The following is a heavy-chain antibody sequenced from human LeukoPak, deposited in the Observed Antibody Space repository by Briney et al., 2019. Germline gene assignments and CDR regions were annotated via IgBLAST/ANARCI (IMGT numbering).Heavy chain of an antibody. CDR2: IIPIFGIA. CDR1: GGTLSSYA. Sequence: SVKVSCKASGGTLSSYAISWVRQAPGQGLEWMGGIIPIFGIANYAQKFQGRVTITADESTSTAYMELSSLRSEDTAVYYCARGVGVRYFDWLLSTAEYFQHWGQGTLVTVSS. J-gene: IGHJ1*01. D-gene: IGHD3-9*01. V-gene: IGHV1-69*13. CDR3: ARGVGVRYFDWLLSTAEYFQH.